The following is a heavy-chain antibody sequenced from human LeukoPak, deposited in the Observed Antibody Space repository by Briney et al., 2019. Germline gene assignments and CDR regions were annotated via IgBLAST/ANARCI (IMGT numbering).Heavy chain of an antibody. V-gene: IGHV4-34*01. Sequence: SETLSLTCAVYGGSFSGYYWSWIRQPPGKGLEWIGEINHSGSTNYNPSLKSRVTISVDTSKNQFSLKLSSVTAADTAVYYCARRSDYGYDSWGQGTLVTVSS. CDR2: INHSGST. J-gene: IGHJ4*02. CDR1: GGSFSGYY. D-gene: IGHD4-17*01. CDR3: ARRSDYGYDS.